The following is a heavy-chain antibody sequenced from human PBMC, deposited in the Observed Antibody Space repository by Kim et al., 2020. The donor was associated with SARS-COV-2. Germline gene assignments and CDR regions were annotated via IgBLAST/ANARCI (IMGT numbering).Heavy chain of an antibody. V-gene: IGHV3-30*18. CDR1: GFDFSIYG. D-gene: IGHD5-12*01. J-gene: IGHJ4*02. Sequence: GGSLRLSCAASGFDFSIYGMYWVRQAPGKGLEWVAYISYNGKRIHYADSVRDRFTISRDNSRNTFYLQMNSLRTEDTAVYYCAKVAGSLYYFDSWGQGALVSVSS. CDR3: AKVAGSLYYFDS. CDR2: ISYNGKRI.